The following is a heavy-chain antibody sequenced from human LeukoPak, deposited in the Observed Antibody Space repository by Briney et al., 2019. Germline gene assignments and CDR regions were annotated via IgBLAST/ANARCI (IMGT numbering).Heavy chain of an antibody. J-gene: IGHJ4*02. CDR2: ISGSGGST. CDR1: GFTFSSYG. Sequence: AGGSLRLSCAASGFTFSSYGMSWIRQAPGKGLEWVSVISGSGGSTYYADSVKGRFAISRDNSKNTLYLQMNSLRAEDTAVYYCAKREYYYDSSGYCFDYWGQGTLVTVSS. D-gene: IGHD3-22*01. V-gene: IGHV3-23*01. CDR3: AKREYYYDSSGYCFDY.